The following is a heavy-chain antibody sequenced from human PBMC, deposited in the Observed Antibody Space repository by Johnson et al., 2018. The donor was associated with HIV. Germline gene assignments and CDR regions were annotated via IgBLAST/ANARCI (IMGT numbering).Heavy chain of an antibody. CDR2: IWADGSNT. CDR1: GFSFSTYG. Sequence: VQLVESGGGVVQTGRSLRLSCASSGFSFSTYGMHWVRQAPGKGLEWVAIIWADGSNTYYVDSVKGRFTISRDNAKNSLYLQMNNLRAEDTAVYYCARDPGLYYDIWVSAFDIWGQGTMVTVSS. J-gene: IGHJ3*02. V-gene: IGHV3-33*01. D-gene: IGHD3/OR15-3a*01. CDR3: ARDPGLYYDIWVSAFDI.